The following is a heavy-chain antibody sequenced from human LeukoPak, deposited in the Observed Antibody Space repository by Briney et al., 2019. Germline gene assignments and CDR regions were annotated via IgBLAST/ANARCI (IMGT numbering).Heavy chain of an antibody. CDR3: AKDRVFADYTGPVDF. CDR2: MSHDGTNT. CDR1: GFTFNTYG. J-gene: IGHJ4*02. D-gene: IGHD4-11*01. Sequence: GGSLRLSCAASGFTFNTYGMHWVRQAPGKGLEWVAVMSHDGTNTFYGDSVKGRFTVSRDNSKSTLYLQMNSLRAEDTAVYYCAKDRVFADYTGPVDFWGQGTLVTVSP. V-gene: IGHV3-30*18.